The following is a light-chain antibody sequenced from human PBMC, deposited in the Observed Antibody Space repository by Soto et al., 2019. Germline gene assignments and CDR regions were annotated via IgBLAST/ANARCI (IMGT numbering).Light chain of an antibody. CDR2: DAS. V-gene: IGKV3-11*01. Sequence: PGETATLSFRASQSVSSYLAWYQQKPDQAPRLLIYDASNRAAGIPARFSGSGSGTDFTLTISSLEPEDFAVSYCQQQSNWPTFGQGTKVDI. J-gene: IGKJ1*01. CDR3: QQQSNWPT. CDR1: QSVSSY.